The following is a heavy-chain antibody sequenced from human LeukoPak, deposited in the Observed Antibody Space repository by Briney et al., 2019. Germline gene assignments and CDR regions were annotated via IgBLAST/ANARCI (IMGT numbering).Heavy chain of an antibody. CDR1: GGSISPYY. CDR2: IYYSGST. J-gene: IGHJ6*03. CDR3: ARAFYPGYYSYMAV. V-gene: IGHV4-59*01. D-gene: IGHD3-3*02. Sequence: SETLCLTCTVSGGSISPYYWSWIRQPPGKGLEWIGYIYYSGSTNYNPSLKSRVTISVDTSKNQFSLKLSSVTAADTAVYYCARAFYPGYYSYMAVWGKGTTVTVSS.